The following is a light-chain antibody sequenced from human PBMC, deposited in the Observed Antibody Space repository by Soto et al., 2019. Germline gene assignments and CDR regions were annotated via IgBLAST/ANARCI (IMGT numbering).Light chain of an antibody. CDR2: DAS. Sequence: EIGLTQYPPTLSFPPKERATLSCRASQSVSSYLAWYQQKPGQAPRLLIYDASNRATGIPARFSGSGSWTDFTLTIISLEAEDFAVYYCQQRSNWRITFGQGTRLEIK. V-gene: IGKV3-11*01. J-gene: IGKJ5*01. CDR1: QSVSSY. CDR3: QQRSNWRIT.